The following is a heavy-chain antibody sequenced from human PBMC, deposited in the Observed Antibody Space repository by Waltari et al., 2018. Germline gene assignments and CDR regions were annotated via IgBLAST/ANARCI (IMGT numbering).Heavy chain of an antibody. CDR1: GFTFSSYA. J-gene: IGHJ4*02. V-gene: IGHV3-23*01. CDR3: AKIHDFWSGRQAFDY. Sequence: EVQLLESGGGLVQPGGSLRLSCVASGFTFSSYAMSWVRQAPGKGLEWVSAISGSGGSTYYADSVKGRFTISRDNSKNTLYLQMNSLRAEDTAVYYCAKIHDFWSGRQAFDYWGQGTLVTVSS. D-gene: IGHD3-3*01. CDR2: ISGSGGST.